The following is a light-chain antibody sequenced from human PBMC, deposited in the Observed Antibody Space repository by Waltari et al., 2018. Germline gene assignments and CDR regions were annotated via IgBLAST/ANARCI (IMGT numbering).Light chain of an antibody. Sequence: QAVVTQEPSLTVSPGGTVTLTCGSSTGVVTSGHYPYWFQQKPGQAPRTLIYDTSNKHSWTPARFSGSLLGGKAALTLSGAQPEDEAEYSCLLYYGGARVFGGGTRLTVL. CDR3: LLYYGGARV. V-gene: IGLV7-46*01. CDR1: TGVVTSGHY. J-gene: IGLJ3*02. CDR2: DTS.